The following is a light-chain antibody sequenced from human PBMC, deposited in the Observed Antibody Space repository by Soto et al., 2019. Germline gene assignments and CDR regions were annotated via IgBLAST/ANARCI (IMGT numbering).Light chain of an antibody. V-gene: IGKV2-30*01. CDR1: QSLVYSDGNSY. CDR2: QVS. CDR3: QEYHSPPFT. J-gene: IGKJ3*01. Sequence: DVVMTQSPLSLPVTLGQPASISCRSSQSLVYSDGNSYLSWFQQGPGQSPRRLIYQVSNRDSGVPDRFSGSGSGTDFTLTISSLQPEDVATYYCQEYHSPPFTFGPGTRVEIK.